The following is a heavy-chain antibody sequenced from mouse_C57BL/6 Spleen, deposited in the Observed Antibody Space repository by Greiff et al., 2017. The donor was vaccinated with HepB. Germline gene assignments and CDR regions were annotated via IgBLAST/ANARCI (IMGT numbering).Heavy chain of an antibody. CDR3: AYSNSLDY. CDR1: GYTFTSYW. J-gene: IGHJ2*01. CDR2: IDPSDSYT. V-gene: IGHV1-50*01. D-gene: IGHD2-5*01. Sequence: QVQLQQPGAELVKPGASVKLSCKASGYTFTSYWMQWVKQRPGQGLEWIGEIDPSDSYTNYNQTFKGKATLTVDTSSSTAYMQLSSLTSEDSAVYYCAYSNSLDYWGQGTTLTVSS.